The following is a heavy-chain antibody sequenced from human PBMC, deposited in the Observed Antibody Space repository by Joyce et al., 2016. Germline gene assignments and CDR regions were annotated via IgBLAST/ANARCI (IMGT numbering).Heavy chain of an antibody. Sequence: EVQLLESGGGLVQPAVSLRLSCAASGFTFSSYAMSWFRQAPGKGVEWVSVISGSCGSIYEADSVKGRFTFSRDNSKNTLYLQMNSRRAEDTAVYYCAKVAEGSAVYFYYMDVWGKGTTVTVSS. CDR3: AKVAEGSAVYFYYMDV. V-gene: IGHV3-23*01. J-gene: IGHJ6*03. CDR1: GFTFSSYA. D-gene: IGHD6-6*01. CDR2: ISGSCGSI.